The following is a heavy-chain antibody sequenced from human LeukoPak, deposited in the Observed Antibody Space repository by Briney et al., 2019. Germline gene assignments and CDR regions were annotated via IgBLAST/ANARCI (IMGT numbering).Heavy chain of an antibody. CDR3: AKGHGDYEEEYYFDY. CDR1: GFTFSSYA. V-gene: IGHV3-23*01. D-gene: IGHD4-17*01. Sequence: GGSLRLSCAASGFTFSSYAMSWVRQAPGKGLEWVSAISGSGGSTYYADSVKGRFTISRDNSKNTLYLQMNSLRAEDTAVYYCAKGHGDYEEEYYFDYWGQGTLVTVSS. J-gene: IGHJ4*02. CDR2: ISGSGGST.